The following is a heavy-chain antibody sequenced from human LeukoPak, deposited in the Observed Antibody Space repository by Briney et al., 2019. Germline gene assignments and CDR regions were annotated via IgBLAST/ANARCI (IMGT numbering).Heavy chain of an antibody. J-gene: IGHJ4*02. D-gene: IGHD1-26*01. V-gene: IGHV3-33*06. CDR1: GFTFSSFG. CDR3: AKDGVGATSLDC. CDR2: IWHDGSYE. Sequence: GGSLRLSCAASGFTFSSFGMHWVRQAPGKGLEWVAVIWHDGSYEYYADSVKGRFTISRDSSKNTLYLQMNSLRAEDAAVYYCAKDGVGATSLDCWGQGTLVTVSS.